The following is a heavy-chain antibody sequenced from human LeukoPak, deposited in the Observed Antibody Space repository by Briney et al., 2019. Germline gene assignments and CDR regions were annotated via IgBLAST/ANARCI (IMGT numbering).Heavy chain of an antibody. D-gene: IGHD5-12*01. J-gene: IGHJ4*02. Sequence: GGSLRLSCAASGFTFGSYEMNWVRQAPGKGLDWVSYISSIRSAIDYADSVKGRITISRDNAKSSLYLQMSSLRGEDTAVYYCARRGYSGHDSLDSWGQGTLVTVSS. CDR1: GFTFGSYE. CDR3: ARRGYSGHDSLDS. V-gene: IGHV3-48*03. CDR2: ISSIRSAI.